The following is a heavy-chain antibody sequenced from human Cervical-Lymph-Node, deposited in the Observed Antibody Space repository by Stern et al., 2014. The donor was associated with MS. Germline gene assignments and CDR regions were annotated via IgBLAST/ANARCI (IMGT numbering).Heavy chain of an antibody. V-gene: IGHV4-59*01. CDR1: GGSLSGYA. J-gene: IGHJ4*02. CDR2: IYYSGST. Sequence: VQLVQSGPGLVKPSETLSLTCTVSGGSLSGYACSWIRQPPGNGLELIGHIYYSGSTNYMPSLKSRVSISIDTPKNQFSLKLSSVTAADTAVYYCARSRDAYSPLAYWGQGALVTVSS. D-gene: IGHD5-24*01. CDR3: ARSRDAYSPLAY.